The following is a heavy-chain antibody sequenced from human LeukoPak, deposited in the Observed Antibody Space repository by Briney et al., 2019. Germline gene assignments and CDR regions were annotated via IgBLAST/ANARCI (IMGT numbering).Heavy chain of an antibody. CDR2: ISYDGSNK. CDR3: ARPLAVY. CDR1: GFTFSSYA. V-gene: IGHV3-30*04. Sequence: GRSLRLSCAASGFTFSSYAMHWVRQAPGKGLEWVAVISYDGSNKYYADSVKGRFTISRDNSKNTLYPQMNSLRAEDTAVYYCARPLAVYWGQGTLVTVSS. J-gene: IGHJ4*02.